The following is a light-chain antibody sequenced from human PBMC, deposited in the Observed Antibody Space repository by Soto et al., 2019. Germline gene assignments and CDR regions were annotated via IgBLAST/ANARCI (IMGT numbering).Light chain of an antibody. V-gene: IGKV3-15*01. J-gene: IGKJ4*01. Sequence: EIVMTQSPATLSVSPGERATLSCRASPSVSSNLAWYQQKPGQPPRLLIYCASTSGTGIPARFSGSGSGTEFTLTISSLQSEDFAIYYCQHYNNWPLTFGGGTKVEIK. CDR2: CAS. CDR3: QHYNNWPLT. CDR1: PSVSSN.